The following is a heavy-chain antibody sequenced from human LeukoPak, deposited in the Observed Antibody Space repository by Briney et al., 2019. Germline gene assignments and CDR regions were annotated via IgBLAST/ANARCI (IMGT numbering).Heavy chain of an antibody. D-gene: IGHD6-13*01. CDR3: ARVGAAAGPYYYYMDV. Sequence: GGSLRLSCAASGFTFSSYWMHWVRQAPGKGLVWVSRINTDGSSTSYADSVKGRFTISRDNAKNTLYLQMNSLRAEDTAVYYCARVGAAAGPYYYYMDVWGKGTTVTVSS. CDR1: GFTFSSYW. CDR2: INTDGSST. V-gene: IGHV3-74*01. J-gene: IGHJ6*03.